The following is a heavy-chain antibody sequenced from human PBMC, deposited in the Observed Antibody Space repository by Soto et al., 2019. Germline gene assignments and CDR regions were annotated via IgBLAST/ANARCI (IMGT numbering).Heavy chain of an antibody. CDR2: VYYSGSS. V-gene: IGHV4-31*03. CDR1: GGSISSGGYY. Sequence: SETLSLTCTVSGGSISSGGYYWSWIRQHPGKGLEWIGNVYYSGSSHYNPSLKSRVTISIDTSKNQFSLKLSSVTAADTAVYYCARERQPYINYQGVWFGPWGQGTLVTVSS. CDR3: ARERQPYINYQGVWFGP. D-gene: IGHD4-4*01. J-gene: IGHJ5*02.